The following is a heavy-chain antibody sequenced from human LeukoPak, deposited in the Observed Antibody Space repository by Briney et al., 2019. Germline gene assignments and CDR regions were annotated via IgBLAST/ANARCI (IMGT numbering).Heavy chain of an antibody. CDR3: ATDSLEYSSSLAFDI. J-gene: IGHJ3*02. D-gene: IGHD6-6*01. CDR1: GYTLTELS. V-gene: IGHV1-24*01. Sequence: ASVKVSCKVSGYTLTELSMHWVQQAPGKGLEWMGGFDPEDGETIYAQKFQGRVTMTEDTSTDTAYMELSSLRSEDTAVYYCATDSLEYSSSLAFDIWGQGTMVTVSS. CDR2: FDPEDGET.